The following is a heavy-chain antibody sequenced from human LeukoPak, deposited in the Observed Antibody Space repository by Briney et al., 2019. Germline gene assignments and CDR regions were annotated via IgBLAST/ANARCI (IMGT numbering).Heavy chain of an antibody. J-gene: IGHJ4*02. CDR3: AKGVTSAYRDFDY. CDR2: ISAGGTST. Sequence: GGSLRLSCAASGFTFSIYAMSWVRQAPGQGLEWVSVISAGGTSTYYADSVKGRFTISRDNSKNTLYLQMNSLRAEDTAVYYCAKGVTSAYRDFDYWGQGTLVTVSS. CDR1: GFTFSIYA. V-gene: IGHV3-23*01. D-gene: IGHD3-22*01.